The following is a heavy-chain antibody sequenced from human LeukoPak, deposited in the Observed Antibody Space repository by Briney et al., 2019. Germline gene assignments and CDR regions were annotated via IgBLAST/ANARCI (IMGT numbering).Heavy chain of an antibody. CDR3: ARGGARWLQHYYFDY. CDR2: IYYSGST. V-gene: IGHV4-39*07. J-gene: IGHJ4*02. CDR1: GGSISSSSYS. D-gene: IGHD5-24*01. Sequence: PSETLSLTCTVSGGSISSSSYSWGWFRQPPGKGMEWIERIYYSGSTYYNPSLKSRVTISVDTSKNQFSLKLSSVTAADTAVYYCARGGARWLQHYYFDYWGQGTLVTVSS.